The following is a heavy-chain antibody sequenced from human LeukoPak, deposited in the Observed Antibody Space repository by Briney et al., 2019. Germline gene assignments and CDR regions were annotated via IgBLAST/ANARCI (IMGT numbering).Heavy chain of an antibody. CDR1: GYTFTSYG. CDR3: ARFSLTSSSWSNNFDY. CDR2: ISAYNGNT. J-gene: IGHJ4*02. D-gene: IGHD6-13*01. V-gene: IGHV1-18*01. Sequence: ASVKVSCKASGYTFTSYGISWVRQAPGQGLEWMGWISAYNGNTNYAQKLQGRVTMTTDTSTSTAYMELRSLRSDDTAVYYCARFSLTSSSWSNNFDYWGQGTLVTVSS.